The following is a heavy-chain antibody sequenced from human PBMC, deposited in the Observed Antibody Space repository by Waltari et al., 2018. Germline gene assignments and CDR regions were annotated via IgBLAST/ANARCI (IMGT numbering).Heavy chain of an antibody. D-gene: IGHD3-22*01. J-gene: IGHJ4*02. CDR3: ARVFKDSSGSFIDY. CDR2: IYYRGST. V-gene: IGHV4-59*01. CDR1: GGSIRSYY. Sequence: QVQLQESGPGLVKPSETLSLTCTVSGGSIRSYYWSWIRQPPGKGLEWIGYIYYRGSTNYNPSLKSRVTISVDTSKNQFSLKLSSVTAADTAVYYCARVFKDSSGSFIDYWGQGTLVTVSS.